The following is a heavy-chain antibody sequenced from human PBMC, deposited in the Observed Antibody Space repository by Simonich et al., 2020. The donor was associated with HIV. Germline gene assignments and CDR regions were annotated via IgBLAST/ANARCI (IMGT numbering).Heavy chain of an antibody. J-gene: IGHJ5*02. V-gene: IGHV4-34*01. CDR3: AREFVYYGSGLSPSWFDP. Sequence: QVQLQQWGAGLLKPSETLSLTCAVYGGSFSGYYWSWIRQPPGKGLEWIGEINHSGNTNYNPALKRRITIAVDTSKNQFSLKLSSVTAADTAVYYCAREFVYYGSGLSPSWFDPWGQGTLVTVSS. CDR1: GGSFSGYY. D-gene: IGHD3-10*01. CDR2: INHSGNT.